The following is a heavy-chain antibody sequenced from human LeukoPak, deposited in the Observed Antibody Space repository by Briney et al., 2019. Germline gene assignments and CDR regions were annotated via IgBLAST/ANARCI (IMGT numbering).Heavy chain of an antibody. CDR1: GFTFSGYA. V-gene: IGHV3-23*01. CDR2: ISGSGGST. D-gene: IGHD2-2*01. Sequence: GGSLRLSCAAAGFTFSGYARTWVRQAPGKGLEWVSGISGSGGSTYYADSVKGRFTISRDNCNNTLYLQMSRLRAEDTAVYYCARTAPAATYWLDPWGQGTLVTVSS. CDR3: ARTAPAATYWLDP. J-gene: IGHJ5*02.